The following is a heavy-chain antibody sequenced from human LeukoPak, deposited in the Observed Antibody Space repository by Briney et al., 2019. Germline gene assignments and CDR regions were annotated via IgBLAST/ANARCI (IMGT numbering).Heavy chain of an antibody. D-gene: IGHD3-16*02. J-gene: IGHJ4*02. CDR1: GYTFTGYY. CDR3: ASADYVWGSYRYGNFDD. CDR2: INPNSGGT. V-gene: IGHV1-2*02. Sequence: ASVKVSCKASGYTFTGYYMHWVRQAPGQGLEWMGWINPNSGGTNYAQKFQGRVTMTRDTSISTAYMELSRLRSDDTAVYYCASADYVWGSYRYGNFDDWGQGTLVTVSS.